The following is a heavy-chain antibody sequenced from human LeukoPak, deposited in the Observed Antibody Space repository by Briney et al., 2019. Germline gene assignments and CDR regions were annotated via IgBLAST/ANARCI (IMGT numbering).Heavy chain of an antibody. CDR1: GDSFSSSSYY. D-gene: IGHD4-17*01. V-gene: IGHV4-39*07. Sequence: SETLSLTCSVSGDSFSSSSYYWGWIRQPPGKGLEWIGEINHTGSTDYNPSLKSRVTISVDTSKKQFSLKLSSVTAADTAMYYCARGGGTYGDYREFDYWGQGTLVTVSS. CDR3: ARGGGTYGDYREFDY. CDR2: INHTGST. J-gene: IGHJ4*02.